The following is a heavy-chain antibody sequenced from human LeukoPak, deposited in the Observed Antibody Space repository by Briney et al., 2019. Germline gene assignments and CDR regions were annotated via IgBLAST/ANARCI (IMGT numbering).Heavy chain of an antibody. V-gene: IGHV4-31*03. Sequence: PSETLSLTCTVSGGSISSGGYYWSWICQHPGKGLEWIGYIYYSGSTYYNPSLKSRVTISVDTSKNQFSLKLSSVTAADTAVYYCAREQPRFTNLRYFDLWGRGTLVTVSS. CDR3: AREQPRFTNLRYFDL. J-gene: IGHJ2*01. CDR2: IYYSGST. CDR1: GGSISSGGYY. D-gene: IGHD3-3*01.